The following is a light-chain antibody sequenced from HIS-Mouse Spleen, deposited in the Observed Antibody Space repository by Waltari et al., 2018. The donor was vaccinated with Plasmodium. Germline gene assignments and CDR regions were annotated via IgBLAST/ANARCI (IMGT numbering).Light chain of an antibody. CDR3: QQYNNWSFT. Sequence: EIVLTHSPATLSVSPGESAPHSCRASQSVSSNLAWYQQKPGQAPRLLIYGASTRATGIPARFSGSGSGTEFTLTISSLQSEDFAVYYCQQYNNWSFTFGPGTKVDIK. V-gene: IGKV3-15*01. J-gene: IGKJ3*01. CDR1: QSVSSN. CDR2: GAS.